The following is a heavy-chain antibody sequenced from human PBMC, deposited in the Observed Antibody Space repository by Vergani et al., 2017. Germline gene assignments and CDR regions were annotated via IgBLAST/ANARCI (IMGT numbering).Heavy chain of an antibody. CDR2: ISGSGGST. Sequence: VQLVESGGGVVQPGKSLRLSCAASGFTFSSYAMHWVRQAPGKGLEWVSAISGSGGSTYYADSVKGRFTISRDNSKTTLYLQMNSLRAEDTAVYYCAKDRMAGETLDYWGQGTLVTVSS. V-gene: IGHV3-23*04. CDR1: GFTFSSYA. D-gene: IGHD5-24*01. CDR3: AKDRMAGETLDY. J-gene: IGHJ4*02.